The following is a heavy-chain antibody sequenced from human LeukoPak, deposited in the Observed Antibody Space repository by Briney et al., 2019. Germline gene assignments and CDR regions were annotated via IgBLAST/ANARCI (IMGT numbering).Heavy chain of an antibody. CDR3: ARGVLVGPHFGDHDAFDI. Sequence: SEALSLTCTVSGGSISSGDYYWSWIRQPPGKGLEWIGYIYYSGSTNYNPSLKSRVTISVDTSKNQFSLKLSSVTAADTAVYYCARGVLVGPHFGDHDAFDIWGQGTMVTVSS. V-gene: IGHV4-61*08. CDR2: IYYSGST. J-gene: IGHJ3*02. CDR1: GGSISSGDYY. D-gene: IGHD3-16*01.